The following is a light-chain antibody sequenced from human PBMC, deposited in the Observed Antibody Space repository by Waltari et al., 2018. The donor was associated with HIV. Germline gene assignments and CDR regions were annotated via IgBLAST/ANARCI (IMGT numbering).Light chain of an antibody. CDR1: ASDIGRY. CDR3: TSYIGASRL. CDR2: DVT. V-gene: IGLV2-14*03. Sequence: QSALAQPASVSGPPGQSIAISCTGDASDIGRYVSWYQQHPGTVPKLIIVDVTQRPSGISYRFSGSKSGNTASLSISGLQAEDEAHYFCTSYIGASRLFGGGTKVTVL. J-gene: IGLJ2*01.